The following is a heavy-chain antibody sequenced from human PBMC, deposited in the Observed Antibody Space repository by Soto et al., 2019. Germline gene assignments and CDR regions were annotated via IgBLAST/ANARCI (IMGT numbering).Heavy chain of an antibody. Sequence: EVQLVESGGGLVQPGRSLRLSCAASGFTFDDYAMHWVRQAPGKGLEWVSGISWNRGSIGYADSVKGRFTISRDNAKNSLYLQMNSLRAEDTALYYCAKQGVTADIDYWGQGTLVTVSS. D-gene: IGHD2-21*02. CDR2: ISWNRGSI. CDR3: AKQGVTADIDY. CDR1: GFTFDDYA. J-gene: IGHJ4*02. V-gene: IGHV3-9*01.